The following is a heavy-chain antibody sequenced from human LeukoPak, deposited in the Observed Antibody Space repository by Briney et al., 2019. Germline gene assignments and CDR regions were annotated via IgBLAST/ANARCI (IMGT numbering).Heavy chain of an antibody. CDR1: GYSFASYW. D-gene: IGHD2-2*01. CDR3: ARHLSSISSCPNY. CDR2: IYPGNSDI. Sequence: GESLKISCKGSGYSFASYWIAWVRQMPGKSPEWMGGIYPGNSDITYSPSFQGQVTISADKSVSTAYLHWSSLKASDTAIYYCARHLSSISSCPNYWGQGTLVTVSS. V-gene: IGHV5-51*01. J-gene: IGHJ4*02.